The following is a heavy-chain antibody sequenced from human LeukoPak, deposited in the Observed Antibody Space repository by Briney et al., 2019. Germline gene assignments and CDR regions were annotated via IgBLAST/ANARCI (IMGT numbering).Heavy chain of an antibody. D-gene: IGHD5-18*01. CDR2: IIPIFGTA. CDR1: GGTFSSYA. J-gene: IGHJ4*02. V-gene: IGHV1-69*13. Sequence: GASVKVSCKASGGTFSSYAISWVRQAPGQGLEWMGGIIPIFGTANYAQKFQGRVTITADESTSTAYMELSSLRSEDTAVYYCARDRYGYSYGHGPDYWGQGTLVTVSS. CDR3: ARDRYGYSYGHGPDY.